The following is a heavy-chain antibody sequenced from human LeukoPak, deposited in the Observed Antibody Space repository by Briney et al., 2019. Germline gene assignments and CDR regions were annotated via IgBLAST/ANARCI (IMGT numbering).Heavy chain of an antibody. V-gene: IGHV3-23*01. CDR1: GFTFSCYA. CDR3: AKDTSGSTSYAYHYGMDV. D-gene: IGHD1-26*01. J-gene: IGHJ6*02. CDR2: ISDSGGTT. Sequence: GGSLGLSCVTSGFTFSCYAMSWVRQAPGKGLEWVSVISDSGGTTYYADSVKGRFTISRDNSKSTLYLQMNSLRAEDTAVYYCAKDTSGSTSYAYHYGMDVWGQGTTVTVSS.